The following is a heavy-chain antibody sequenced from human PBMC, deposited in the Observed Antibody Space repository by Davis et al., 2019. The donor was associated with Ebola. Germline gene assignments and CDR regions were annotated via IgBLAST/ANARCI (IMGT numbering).Heavy chain of an antibody. Sequence: MPSQTLSPTCTVSGGSISSYYWSWIRQPPGKGLEWIGYIYYSGSTNYNPSLKSRVTISVDTSKNQFSLKLSSVTAADTAVYYCARDLVGYCSSTSCSSHYGMDVWGQGTTVTVSS. CDR2: IYYSGST. V-gene: IGHV4-59*01. J-gene: IGHJ6*02. CDR3: ARDLVGYCSSTSCSSHYGMDV. D-gene: IGHD2-2*01. CDR1: GGSISSYY.